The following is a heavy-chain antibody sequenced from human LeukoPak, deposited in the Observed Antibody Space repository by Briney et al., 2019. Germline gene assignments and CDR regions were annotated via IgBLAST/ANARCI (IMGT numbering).Heavy chain of an antibody. J-gene: IGHJ1*01. V-gene: IGHV3-23*01. Sequence: GGPLRLSCAPSGFIFSCCAVSGVRQAPGGGVEGVLAISGSGARTYYADSLKGRITIFTDNSKNTLYLQMNSLRDEHTAVYYCAKEVSRNSRWSRAEYFQHWGQGTLVTVSS. D-gene: IGHD4-23*01. CDR2: ISGSGART. CDR3: AKEVSRNSRWSRAEYFQH. CDR1: GFIFSCCA.